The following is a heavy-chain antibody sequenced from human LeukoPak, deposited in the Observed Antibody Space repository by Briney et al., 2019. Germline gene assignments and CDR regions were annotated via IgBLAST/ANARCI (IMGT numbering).Heavy chain of an antibody. CDR1: GFTFSSYS. CDR3: ARVLGYNSSKPDDY. Sequence: GGSLRLSCAASGFTFSSYSMNWVRQAPGKGLEWVSSISSSSYIYYADSVKGRFTISRDNAKNSLYLQMNSLRAEDTAVYYCARVLGYNSSKPDDYWGQGTLVTVSS. J-gene: IGHJ4*02. CDR2: ISSSSYI. V-gene: IGHV3-21*01. D-gene: IGHD6-6*01.